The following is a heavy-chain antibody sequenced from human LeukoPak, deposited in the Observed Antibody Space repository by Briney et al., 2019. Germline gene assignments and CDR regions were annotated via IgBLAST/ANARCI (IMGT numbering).Heavy chain of an antibody. D-gene: IGHD3-22*01. CDR1: GYTFTGYY. J-gene: IGHJ4*02. CDR3: ARNYYDSSGYYTDC. V-gene: IGHV1-2*06. CDR2: INPNSGGT. Sequence: ASVKVSCKASGYTFTGYYMHWVRQAPGQGLEWMGRINPNSGGTNYAQKFQGRVTITRDTSISTAYMELSRLRSDDTAVYYCARNYYDSSGYYTDCWGQGTLVTVSS.